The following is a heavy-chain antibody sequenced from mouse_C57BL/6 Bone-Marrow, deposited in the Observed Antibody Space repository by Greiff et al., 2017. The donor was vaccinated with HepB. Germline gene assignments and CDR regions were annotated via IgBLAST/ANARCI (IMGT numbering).Heavy chain of an antibody. V-gene: IGHV3-6*01. CDR1: GYSITSCYY. D-gene: IGHD2-3*01. J-gene: IGHJ4*01. Sequence: EVQLQESGPGLVKPSQSLSLTCSVTGYSITSCYYWNWIRQFPGNKLEWMGYISYDGSNNYNPSLKNRISITRDTSKNQFFLKLKSVTTEDTATYYCAMGNSAMDYWGQGTSVTVSS. CDR3: AMGNSAMDY. CDR2: ISYDGSN.